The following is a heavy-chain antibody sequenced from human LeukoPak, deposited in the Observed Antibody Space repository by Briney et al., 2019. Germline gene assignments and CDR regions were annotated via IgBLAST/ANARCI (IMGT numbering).Heavy chain of an antibody. Sequence: QASETLSLTCAVYGGSFGGYYWSWIRQPPGKGLEWIGEINHSGSTNYNPPLKSRVTISVDTSKNQFSLKLSSVTAADTAVYYCARPLGYCTNGVCMVDVWGKGTTVTVSS. V-gene: IGHV4-34*01. D-gene: IGHD2-8*01. J-gene: IGHJ6*04. CDR2: INHSGST. CDR3: ARPLGYCTNGVCMVDV. CDR1: GGSFGGYY.